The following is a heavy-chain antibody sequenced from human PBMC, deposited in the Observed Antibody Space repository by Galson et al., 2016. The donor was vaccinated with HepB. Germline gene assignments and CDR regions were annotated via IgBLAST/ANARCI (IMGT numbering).Heavy chain of an antibody. D-gene: IGHD3-3*01. J-gene: IGHJ4*02. CDR2: ISGTGGTT. V-gene: IGHV3-23*01. Sequence: RQAPGKGLEWVSGISGTGGTTYYADSVKGRFTISRDNSKNTLYLRMNSLRAEDTAVYYCAKGDDFWSGYYGGLWGQGTLVTVSS. CDR3: AKGDDFWSGYYGGL.